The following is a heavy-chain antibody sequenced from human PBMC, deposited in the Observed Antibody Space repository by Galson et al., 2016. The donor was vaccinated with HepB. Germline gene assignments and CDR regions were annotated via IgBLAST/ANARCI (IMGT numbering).Heavy chain of an antibody. CDR3: ARERGRLVDY. D-gene: IGHD3-9*01. V-gene: IGHV4-59*01. Sequence: ETLSLTCTVSGGSINSYCWSWIRQPPGKRLEWIGYVCHDGGTGYNPSLKSRVTVSLDTSSKQFSLKLNSVTAADSAVYFCARERGRLVDYWGQGTLVTVSS. CDR1: GGSINSYC. CDR2: VCHDGGT. J-gene: IGHJ4*02.